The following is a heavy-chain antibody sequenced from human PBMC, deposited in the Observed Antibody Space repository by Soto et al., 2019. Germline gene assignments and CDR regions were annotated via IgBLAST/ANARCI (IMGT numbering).Heavy chain of an antibody. D-gene: IGHD4-17*01. CDR2: ISYDGSNK. Sequence: GGSLRLSCAASGFTFSSYAMHWVRQAPGKGLEWVAVISYDGSNKYYADSVKGRFTISRDNSKNTLYLQMNSLRAEDTAVYYCASMERLRMPDRGMDAWGQGTTLTISS. V-gene: IGHV3-30-3*01. J-gene: IGHJ6*02. CDR1: GFTFSSYA. CDR3: ASMERLRMPDRGMDA.